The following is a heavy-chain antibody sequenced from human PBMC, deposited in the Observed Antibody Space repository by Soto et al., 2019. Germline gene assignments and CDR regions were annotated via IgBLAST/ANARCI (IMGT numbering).Heavy chain of an antibody. V-gene: IGHV3-23*01. Sequence: WGSLRLSCAASGFTFISYAIIWGRHSPLKGLEWVSAISGSGGSTYYADSVKGRFTISRDNSKNTLYLQMNSLRAEDTAVYYCAKDLGVPYYDFWSGYYPDYYYGMDVWGQGTTVTVSS. D-gene: IGHD3-3*01. CDR1: GFTFISYA. CDR2: ISGSGGST. CDR3: AKDLGVPYYDFWSGYYPDYYYGMDV. J-gene: IGHJ6*02.